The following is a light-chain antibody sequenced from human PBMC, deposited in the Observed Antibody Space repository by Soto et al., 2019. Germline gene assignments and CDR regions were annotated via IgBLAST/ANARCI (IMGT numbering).Light chain of an antibody. CDR3: QHYNSYSWT. CDR2: KAS. CDR1: QNINAW. V-gene: IGKV1-5*03. J-gene: IGKJ1*01. Sequence: DIQMTQAPSTLSASVGDSVTISCRASQNINAWLAWYQQKPGKAPKLLIYKASTLESGVTSRFSGSGSGTEFTLTISSLQPDDFATYYCQHYNSYSWTFGQGTKVDIK.